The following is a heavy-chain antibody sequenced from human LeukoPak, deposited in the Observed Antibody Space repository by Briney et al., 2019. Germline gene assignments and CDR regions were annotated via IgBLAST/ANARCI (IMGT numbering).Heavy chain of an antibody. CDR3: ARSGYSYGNFDY. J-gene: IGHJ4*02. Sequence: PGGSLRLSCAASGFTFSNYEMNWVRQAPGKGLEWVSYISSSGSTIYYADSVKGRFTISRDNAKNSLYLQMNSLRAEDTAVYYCARSGYSYGNFDYWGQGTLVTVSS. CDR1: GFTFSNYE. D-gene: IGHD5-18*01. CDR2: ISSSGSTI. V-gene: IGHV3-48*03.